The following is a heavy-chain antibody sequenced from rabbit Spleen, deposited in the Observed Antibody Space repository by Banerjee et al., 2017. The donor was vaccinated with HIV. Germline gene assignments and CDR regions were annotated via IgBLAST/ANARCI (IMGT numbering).Heavy chain of an antibody. CDR1: GFSFSSSYY. D-gene: IGHD6-1*01. V-gene: IGHV1S45*01. CDR3: ARDSIYANFFSVAYALDL. Sequence: QEQLVESGGGLVQPEGSLTLTCTASGFSFSSSYYMCWVRQAPGMGLEWIACIYAGSSGSTYYASWAKGRFTISKASSTTLTLQMTSLTAADTATYFCARDSIYANFFSVAYALDLWGPGTLVTVS. J-gene: IGHJ6*01. CDR2: IYAGSSGST.